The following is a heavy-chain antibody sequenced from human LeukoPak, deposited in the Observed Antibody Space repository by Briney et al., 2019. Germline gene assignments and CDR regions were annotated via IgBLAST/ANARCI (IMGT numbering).Heavy chain of an antibody. Sequence: SVKVSCKASGLTFISSAMQWVRQARGQRLEWIGWIVVVRGNTNYAQKFQERVTITRAMYTSTDYMKLSSLRYEDTAVYYCAAEFGVVFGYYYGSGSSEYGMDVWGQGTTVTVSS. CDR3: AAEFGVVFGYYYGSGSSEYGMDV. CDR1: GLTFISSA. CDR2: IVVVRGNT. J-gene: IGHJ6*02. D-gene: IGHD3-10*01. V-gene: IGHV1-58*02.